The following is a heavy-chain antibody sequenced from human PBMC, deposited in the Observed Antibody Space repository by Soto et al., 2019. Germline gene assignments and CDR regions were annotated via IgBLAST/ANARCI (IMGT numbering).Heavy chain of an antibody. CDR1: VFTFIDYA. CDR2: ISGSGNEE. V-gene: IGHV3-23*01. J-gene: IGHJ4*02. Sequence: PVGSLILSCSSSVFTFIDYAISWFLQAPVKGLEWVADISGSGNEERHADSVRGRFTISRDNSRDTLFLQMNSLTVDETDVYYCGKERRGSGWSVCNFWGKGTLVTVSS. D-gene: IGHD6-19*01. CDR3: GKERRGSGWSVCNF.